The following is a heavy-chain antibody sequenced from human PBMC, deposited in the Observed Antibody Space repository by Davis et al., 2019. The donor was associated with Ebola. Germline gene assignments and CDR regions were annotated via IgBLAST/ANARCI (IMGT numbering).Heavy chain of an antibody. CDR3: ARAYSSGRRAYYGMDV. Sequence: PSETLSPTCTVSGGSISSYYWSWIRQPPGKGLEWIGYIYYSGSTNYNPSLKSRVTISVDTSKNQFSLKLSSVTAADTAVYYCARAYSSGRRAYYGMDVWGQGTTVTVSS. D-gene: IGHD6-19*01. CDR1: GGSISSYY. V-gene: IGHV4-59*01. CDR2: IYYSGST. J-gene: IGHJ6*02.